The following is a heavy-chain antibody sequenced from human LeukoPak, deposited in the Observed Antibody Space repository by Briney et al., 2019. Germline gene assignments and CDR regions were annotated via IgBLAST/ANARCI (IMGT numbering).Heavy chain of an antibody. V-gene: IGHV4-34*01. CDR1: GGSLSGYY. CDR2: INHSGST. Sequence: SETLSLTCAVYGGSLSGYYWSWIRQPPGKGLEWIGEINHSGSTNYNPSLKSRVTISVDTSKNQFSLKLSSVTAADTAVYYCARFSTEAFDIWGQGTMVTVSS. D-gene: IGHD3-3*02. J-gene: IGHJ3*02. CDR3: ARFSTEAFDI.